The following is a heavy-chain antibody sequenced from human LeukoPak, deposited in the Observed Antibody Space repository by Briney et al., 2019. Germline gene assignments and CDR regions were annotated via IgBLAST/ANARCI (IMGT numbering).Heavy chain of an antibody. Sequence: SETLSLTCTVSGGSIRSYYWSWIRQPPGKGLEWIGYIYYSGSTNYNPSLKSRVTISVDTSKNQFSLKLSSVTAADTAVYYCARDSSPTRIWGQGTMVTVSS. CDR3: ARDSSPTRI. V-gene: IGHV4-59*01. CDR2: IYYSGST. J-gene: IGHJ3*02. CDR1: GGSIRSYY.